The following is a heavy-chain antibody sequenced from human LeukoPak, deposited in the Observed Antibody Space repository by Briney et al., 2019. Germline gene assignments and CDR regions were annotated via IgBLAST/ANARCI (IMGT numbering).Heavy chain of an antibody. J-gene: IGHJ6*02. CDR3: ASEELVPAATWPPYYYYGMDV. V-gene: IGHV3-30-3*01. CDR1: GFTFSSYA. Sequence: GGSLRLSCAASGFTFSSYAMHWVRQGPGKGLEWVAVISYDGSNKYYADSVKGRFTISRDNSKNTLYLQMNSLRAEDTAVYYCASEELVPAATWPPYYYYGMDVWGQGTTVTVSS. D-gene: IGHD2-2*01. CDR2: ISYDGSNK.